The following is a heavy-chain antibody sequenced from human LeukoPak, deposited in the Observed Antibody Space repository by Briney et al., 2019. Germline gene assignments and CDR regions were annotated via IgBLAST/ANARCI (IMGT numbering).Heavy chain of an antibody. CDR2: IIPIFGTA. V-gene: IGHV1-69*05. J-gene: IGHJ4*02. D-gene: IGHD3-3*01. CDR1: GGTFSSYA. CDR3: ARETPNYDFWSGYLDY. Sequence: SVKVSCKASGGTFSSYAISWVRRAPGQGLEWMGGIIPIFGTANYAQKFQGRVTITTDESTSTAYMELSSLRSEDTAVYYCARETPNYDFWSGYLDYWGQGTLVTVSS.